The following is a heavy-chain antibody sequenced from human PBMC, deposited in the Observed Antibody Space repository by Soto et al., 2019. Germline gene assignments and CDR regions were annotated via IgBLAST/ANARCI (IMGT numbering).Heavy chain of an antibody. J-gene: IGHJ4*02. CDR2: VHSSGST. D-gene: IGHD3-10*01. CDR1: GGSISSSSHY. V-gene: IGHV4-39*02. Sequence: QLQLQESDPGLVKPSETLSLTCTVSGGSISSSSHYWGWIRQPPGKGLEWIGSVHSSGSTYYNPYLRSRVTMSVETSQNHFSLRLSSATAVDPAVYYCASRIPLGRGVISRDLDFWGPGTLVTVSS. CDR3: ASRIPLGRGVISRDLDF.